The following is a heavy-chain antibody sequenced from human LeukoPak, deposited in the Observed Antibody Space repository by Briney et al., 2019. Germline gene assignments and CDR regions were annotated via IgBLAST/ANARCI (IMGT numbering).Heavy chain of an antibody. J-gene: IGHJ6*02. CDR3: ARDGRDYDFWSGYFNNYYYGMDV. V-gene: IGHV3-30*04. D-gene: IGHD3-3*01. Sequence: GGSLRLSCAASGFTFSSYAMHWVRQAPGKGLEGVAVISYDGSNKYYADSVKGRFTISRDNSKNTLYLQMNSLRAEDTAVYYCARDGRDYDFWSGYFNNYYYGMDVWGQGTTVTVSS. CDR1: GFTFSSYA. CDR2: ISYDGSNK.